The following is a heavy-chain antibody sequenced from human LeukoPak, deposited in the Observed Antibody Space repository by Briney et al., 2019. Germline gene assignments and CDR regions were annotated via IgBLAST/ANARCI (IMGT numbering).Heavy chain of an antibody. CDR2: IHYDGTNE. Sequence: GGSLRLSCAASGFDFTNYGMHWVRQAPGKGLDWVAFIHYDGTNEYYVDSVKGRFTISRDNSKNTLSLQMNSLRAEDTAVYYCAKSFYGSGSPIPPLFDYWGQGTLVTVSS. D-gene: IGHD3-10*01. CDR3: AKSFYGSGSPIPPLFDY. CDR1: GFDFTNYG. V-gene: IGHV3-30*02. J-gene: IGHJ4*02.